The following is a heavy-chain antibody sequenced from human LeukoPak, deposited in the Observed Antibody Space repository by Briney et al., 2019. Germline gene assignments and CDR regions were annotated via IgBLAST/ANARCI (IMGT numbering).Heavy chain of an antibody. V-gene: IGHV4-59*12. J-gene: IGHJ3*02. Sequence: SETLSLTCTVSGGSISSYYWSWIRQHPGKGLEWIGYTYYSGSTYYNPSLKSRVTMSVDMSKNQFSLKLTSVTAADTAVYYCARDGVCGGNSDAFDIWGQGTMVTVSS. CDR2: TYYSGST. D-gene: IGHD4-23*01. CDR1: GGSISSYY. CDR3: ARDGVCGGNSDAFDI.